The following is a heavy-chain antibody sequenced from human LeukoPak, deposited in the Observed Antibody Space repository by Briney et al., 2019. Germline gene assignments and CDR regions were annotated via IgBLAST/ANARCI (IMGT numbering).Heavy chain of an antibody. D-gene: IGHD6-13*01. V-gene: IGHV3-30-3*01. J-gene: IGHJ4*02. CDR2: ISYDGSNK. Sequence: HPGRSLRLSCAASGFTFSSYAMHWVRQAPGKGLEWVAVISYDGSNKYYADSVKGRFTISRDNAKNSLYLQMNSLRAEDTAVYYCARDGAAGIISMFDYWGQGTLVTVSS. CDR1: GFTFSSYA. CDR3: ARDGAAGIISMFDY.